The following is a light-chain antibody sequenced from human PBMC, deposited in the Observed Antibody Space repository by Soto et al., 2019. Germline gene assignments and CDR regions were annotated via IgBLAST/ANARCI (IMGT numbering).Light chain of an antibody. CDR1: SGHSSYA. V-gene: IGLV4-69*01. Sequence: QLVLTQSPSASASLGASVKLTCTLSSGHSSYAIAWHQQQPEKGPRYLMKLNSDGSHSKGDGIPDRFSGSSSGAERYLTISSLQSEDEADYYCQTWGTGIKGVFGGGTK. CDR3: QTWGTGIKGV. J-gene: IGLJ2*01. CDR2: LNSDGSH.